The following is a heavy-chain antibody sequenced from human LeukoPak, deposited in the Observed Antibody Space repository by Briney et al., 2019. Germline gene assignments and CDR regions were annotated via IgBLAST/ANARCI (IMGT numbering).Heavy chain of an antibody. CDR3: AREGGLGYCSSTSCSASDAFDI. J-gene: IGHJ3*02. CDR1: GYTFTSYG. V-gene: IGHV1-18*01. CDR2: LSAYNGNT. D-gene: IGHD2-2*01. Sequence: ASVKVSCKASGYTFTSYGISWVRQAPGQGLEWMGWLSAYNGNTNYAQKLQGRVTMTTDTSTSTAYMELRSLRSDDTAVYYCAREGGLGYCSSTSCSASDAFDIWGQGTMVTVSS.